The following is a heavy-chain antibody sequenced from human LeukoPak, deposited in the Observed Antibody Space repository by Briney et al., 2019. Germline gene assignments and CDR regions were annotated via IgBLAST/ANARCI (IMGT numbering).Heavy chain of an antibody. V-gene: IGHV5-51*01. CDR2: MYPGDSDT. Sequence: GESLKISCKGSGYSFTSYWIGWVRQMPGKGLEWMGIMYPGDSDTRYSPSSQGQVIISVDKSISTAYLQWSSLKASDTAMYYCARRRYCSGGSCYQDAFDIWGQGTMVTVSS. D-gene: IGHD2-15*01. CDR1: GYSFTSYW. J-gene: IGHJ3*02. CDR3: ARRRYCSGGSCYQDAFDI.